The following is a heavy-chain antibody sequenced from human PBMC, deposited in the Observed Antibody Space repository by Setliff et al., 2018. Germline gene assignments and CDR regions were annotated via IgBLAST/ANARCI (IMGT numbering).Heavy chain of an antibody. Sequence: SETLSLTCSVSGDSITRSGYYWGWVRQSPGKGLEWIGSIYYIGNNDYNPSLESRVAMSLDTSKNQFSLKLRSVTAADTAVYYCARTGTYRYFDYWGQGALVTVSS. D-gene: IGHD1-1*01. V-gene: IGHV4-39*01. J-gene: IGHJ4*02. CDR2: IYYIGNN. CDR3: ARTGTYRYFDY. CDR1: GDSITRSGYY.